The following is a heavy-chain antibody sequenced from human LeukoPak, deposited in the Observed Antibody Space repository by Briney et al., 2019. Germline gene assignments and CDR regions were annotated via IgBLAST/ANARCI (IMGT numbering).Heavy chain of an antibody. J-gene: IGHJ4*02. CDR1: GFTFSSYS. Sequence: SGGSLRLSCAASGFTFSSYSMSWVRQAPGKGLEWVSVIYSGGGTYYADSVKGRFTISRDNSKNTLYLQMNSLRAEDTAVYYCARDTHLGNFDYWGQGTLVTVSS. V-gene: IGHV3-53*01. CDR2: IYSGGGT. CDR3: ARDTHLGNFDY. D-gene: IGHD7-27*01.